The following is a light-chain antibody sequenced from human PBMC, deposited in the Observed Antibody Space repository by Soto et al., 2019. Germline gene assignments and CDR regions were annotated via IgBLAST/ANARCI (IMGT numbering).Light chain of an antibody. V-gene: IGKV1-27*01. CDR2: AAS. CDR3: QKYNSPPWT. J-gene: IGKJ1*01. Sequence: DIQMTQSPSSLSASVGDRVTITCRASQSISNYLAWYQQKPGKVPKLLIYAASTLQSGVPSRFSGSGSGTHFTLTISSLQPEDVATYYCQKYNSPPWTFGHGTKVEIK. CDR1: QSISNY.